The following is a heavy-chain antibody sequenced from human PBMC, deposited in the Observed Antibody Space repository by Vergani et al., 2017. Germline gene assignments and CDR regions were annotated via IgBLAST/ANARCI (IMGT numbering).Heavy chain of an antibody. Sequence: QVQLQESGPGLVKPSQTLSLTCTVSGGSISSGDYYWSWIRQPPGKGLEWIGYIYYSGSTYYNPSLKSRVTISVDTSKNQFSLKLSSVTAADTAVYYCARGRISRYCSSTSCYTAYFDYWGQGTLVTVSS. V-gene: IGHV4-30-4*01. CDR1: GGSISSGDYY. CDR2: IYYSGST. J-gene: IGHJ4*02. D-gene: IGHD2-2*02. CDR3: ARGRISRYCSSTSCYTAYFDY.